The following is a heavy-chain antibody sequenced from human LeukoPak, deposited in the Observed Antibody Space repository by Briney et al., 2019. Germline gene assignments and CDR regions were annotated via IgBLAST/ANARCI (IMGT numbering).Heavy chain of an antibody. J-gene: IGHJ1*01. CDR1: GFTFSSYW. D-gene: IGHD6-19*01. Sequence: GGSLRLSCAASGFTFSSYWMHWVRQAPGKGLVWVSRINSDGSSTSYADSVKGRFTISRDNAKNTLYLQMNSLRAEDTAVYYCARGRYSSVPIQHWGQGTLVTVSS. CDR3: ARGRYSSVPIQH. V-gene: IGHV3-74*01. CDR2: INSDGSST.